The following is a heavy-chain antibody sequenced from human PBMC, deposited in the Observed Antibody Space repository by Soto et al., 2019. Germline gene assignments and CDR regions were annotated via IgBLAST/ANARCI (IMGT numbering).Heavy chain of an antibody. CDR2: IIPILGIA. V-gene: IGHV1-69*02. CDR3: ARVQDSSGYYGDY. D-gene: IGHD3-22*01. Sequence: QVQLVQSGAEVKKPGSSVKVSCKASGGTFTSYTISWVRQAPGQGLEWMGRIIPILGIANYAQKFQGRVTITADKSTSTAYMELSSLRSEDTAVYYCARVQDSSGYYGDYGGQGTLVTVSS. J-gene: IGHJ4*02. CDR1: GGTFTSYT.